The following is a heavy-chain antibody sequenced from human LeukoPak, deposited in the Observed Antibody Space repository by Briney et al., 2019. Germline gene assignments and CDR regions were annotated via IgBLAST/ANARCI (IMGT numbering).Heavy chain of an antibody. J-gene: IGHJ4*02. CDR1: GGTFSSYA. CDR3: ARLHSSGWYVFDY. CDR2: ISAYNGNT. V-gene: IGHV1-18*01. Sequence: ASVKVSFKASGGTFSSYAISCVRQAPGQGLEWMGWISAYNGNTNYAQKLQGRVTMTTDTSTSTAYMELRSLRSDDTAVYYCARLHSSGWYVFDYWGQGTLVTVSS. D-gene: IGHD6-19*01.